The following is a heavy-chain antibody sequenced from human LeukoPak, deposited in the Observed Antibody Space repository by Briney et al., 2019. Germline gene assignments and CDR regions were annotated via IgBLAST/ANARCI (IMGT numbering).Heavy chain of an antibody. V-gene: IGHV4-39*01. J-gene: IGHJ4*02. CDR3: ARQDSSSYDFDY. Sequence: SETLSLTCTVSGGSISSSSYYWGWIRQPPGKGLEWVGSIYYSGSTYYNPSLKSRVTISVDTSKNQFSLKLSSVTAADTAVYYCARQDSSSYDFDYWGQGTLVTVSS. CDR2: IYYSGST. D-gene: IGHD6-6*01. CDR1: GGSISSSSYY.